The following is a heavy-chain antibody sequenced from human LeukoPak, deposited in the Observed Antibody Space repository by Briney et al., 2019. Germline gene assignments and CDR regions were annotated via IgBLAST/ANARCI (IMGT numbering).Heavy chain of an antibody. V-gene: IGHV3-23*01. D-gene: IGHD3-10*01. J-gene: IGHJ6*02. CDR2: ISSSGVST. Sequence: GGSLRLSCAASGFTFSSYTMRWVRQAPGKGLGWVSSISSSGVSTYYADSVKGRFTISRDNSKNTLYLQMNSLRAEDTAVYYCARVCVLVRGVNDGMDVWGQGTTVTVSS. CDR1: GFTFSSYT. CDR3: ARVCVLVRGVNDGMDV.